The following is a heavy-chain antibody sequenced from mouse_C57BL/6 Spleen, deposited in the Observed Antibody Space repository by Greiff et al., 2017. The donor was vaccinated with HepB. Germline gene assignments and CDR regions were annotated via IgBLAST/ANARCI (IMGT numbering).Heavy chain of an antibody. CDR3: TDDGYYRWFAY. CDR1: GYTFTDYE. V-gene: IGHV1-15*01. CDR2: IDPETGGT. Sequence: LVESGAELVRPGASVTLSCKASGYTFTDYEMHWVKQTPVHGLEWIGAIDPETGGTAYNQKFKGKAILTADKSSSTAYMELRSLTSEDSAVYYCTDDGYYRWFAYWGQGTLVTVSA. J-gene: IGHJ3*01. D-gene: IGHD2-3*01.